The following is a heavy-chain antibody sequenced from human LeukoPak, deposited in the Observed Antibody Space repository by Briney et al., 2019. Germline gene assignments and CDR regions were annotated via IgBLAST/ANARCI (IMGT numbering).Heavy chain of an antibody. J-gene: IGHJ4*02. D-gene: IGHD3-3*01. V-gene: IGHV4-59*01. CDR2: IYYSGST. CDR1: GGSISSYY. Sequence: PSETLSLTCTVSGGSISSYYWSWIRQPPGKGLEWIGYIYYSGSTNYNPSLKRRVTISVDTPKNQFSLKLSSVTAADTAVYYCARGFDFWSGKELWGQGTLVTVSS. CDR3: ARGFDFWSGKEL.